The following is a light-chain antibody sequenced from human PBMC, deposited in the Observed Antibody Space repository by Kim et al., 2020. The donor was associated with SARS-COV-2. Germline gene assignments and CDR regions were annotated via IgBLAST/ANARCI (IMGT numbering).Light chain of an antibody. V-gene: IGLV2-14*03. CDR1: SSDVGTYDW. J-gene: IGLJ1*01. Sequence: GQAITISCTGSSSDVGTYDWVSWYQHHPGKAPKLLIYGVNKRPSGVSNRFSASKSGNTASLTISGLQPEDAADYYCNSYTRATSFVFGTGTKVTVL. CDR3: NSYTRATSFV. CDR2: GVN.